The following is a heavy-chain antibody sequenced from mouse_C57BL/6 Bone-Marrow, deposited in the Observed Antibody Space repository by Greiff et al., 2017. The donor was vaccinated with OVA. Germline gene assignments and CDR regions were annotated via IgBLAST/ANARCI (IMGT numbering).Heavy chain of an antibody. CDR2: IYPGGGYT. CDR1: GYTFTNYW. CDR3: ARKTHYYGSSYRYWYFDV. J-gene: IGHJ1*03. V-gene: IGHV1-63*01. D-gene: IGHD1-1*01. Sequence: QVQLKQSGAELVRPGTSVKMSCKASGYTFTNYWIGWAKQRPGHGLEWIGDIYPGGGYTNYNEKFKGKATLTADKSSSTAYMQFSSLTSEDSAIYYCARKTHYYGSSYRYWYFDVWGTGTTVTVSS.